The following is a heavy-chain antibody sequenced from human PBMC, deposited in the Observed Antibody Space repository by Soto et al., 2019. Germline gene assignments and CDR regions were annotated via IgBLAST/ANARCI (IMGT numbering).Heavy chain of an antibody. CDR2: IYPGDSDT. D-gene: IGHD3-10*01. CDR1: GYSFTSYW. V-gene: IGHV5-51*01. Sequence: PGESLKISCKGSGYSFTSYWIGWVRQMPGKGLEWMGIIYPGDSDTRYSPSFQGQVTISADKSISTAYLQWSSLKASDTAMYYCARAYYYGSGSYYNLSPYYFDYWGQGTLVTVSS. CDR3: ARAYYYGSGSYYNLSPYYFDY. J-gene: IGHJ4*02.